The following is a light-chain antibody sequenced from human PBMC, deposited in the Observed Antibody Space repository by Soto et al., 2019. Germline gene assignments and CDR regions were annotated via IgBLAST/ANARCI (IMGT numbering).Light chain of an antibody. CDR1: QSVSSSY. CDR2: GAS. CDR3: QQYGSSPWT. V-gene: IGKV3-20*01. Sequence: EMVLTQSQGTLSLSPGERATLSCRASQSVSSSYLAWYQQKPGQAPRPLIYGASSRAIGIPDRFSGSGSGTDFTLTISRLEPEDFAVYYCQQYGSSPWTFGQGTKVEIK. J-gene: IGKJ1*01.